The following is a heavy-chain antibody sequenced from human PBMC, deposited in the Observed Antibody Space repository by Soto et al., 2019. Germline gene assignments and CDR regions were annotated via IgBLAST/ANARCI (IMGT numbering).Heavy chain of an antibody. CDR3: ERPGATTYTVVYDF. CDR1: GYSFANYW. V-gene: IGHV5-51*01. J-gene: IGHJ4*02. CDR2: IYPCDSET. Sequence: PGESLKISCKASGYSFANYWIGLVCPKPGQGLEWMGVIYPCDSETTYSPSFEGQVIISVDRSRGTSFLEWRSLKASATAMYSCERPGATTYTVVYDFWGQGTKVTVS. D-gene: IGHD1-26*01.